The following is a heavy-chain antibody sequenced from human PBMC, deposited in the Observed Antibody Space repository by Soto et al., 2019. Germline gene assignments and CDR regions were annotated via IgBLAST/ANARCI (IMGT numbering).Heavy chain of an antibody. V-gene: IGHV4-39*01. CDR3: ASPDSSSWAAPFGS. CDR1: GASITSGNYY. Sequence: HLQLQESGPGLVKPSETLSLTCTVSGASITSGNYYWGWIRQPPAKGLQWIGSSPDTGNTYFNPSLRSRFTISFDTSKNQFSLRLTSVNASDTAVYYWASPDSSSWAAPFGSWGQGTLVTVSS. J-gene: IGHJ4*02. CDR2: SPDTGNT. D-gene: IGHD6-13*01.